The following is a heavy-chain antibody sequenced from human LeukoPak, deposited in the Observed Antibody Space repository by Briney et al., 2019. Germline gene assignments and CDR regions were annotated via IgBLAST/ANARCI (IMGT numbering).Heavy chain of an antibody. Sequence: ASVKVSCKASGYTFTSYGISWVRQAPGQGLEWMGGIIPIFGTANYAQKFQGRVTITADESTSTAYMELSSLRSEDTAVYYCARGGGGGSCYSCPSFDYWGQGTLVTVSS. V-gene: IGHV1-69*13. CDR1: GYTFTSYG. CDR3: ARGGGGGSCYSCPSFDY. D-gene: IGHD2-15*01. J-gene: IGHJ4*02. CDR2: IIPIFGTA.